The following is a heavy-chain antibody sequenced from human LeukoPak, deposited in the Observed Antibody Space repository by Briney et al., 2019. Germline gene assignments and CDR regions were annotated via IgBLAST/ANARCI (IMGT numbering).Heavy chain of an antibody. CDR2: ISGSGGST. Sequence: GGSLRLSCAASGFTFSNYAMSWIRQAPGKGLEWVSSISGSGGSTYYADSVKGRFTISRDNSKNTLYLQMNSLRAEDTAVYYCAKGLGDYYDSSGYYFDYWGQGTLVTVSS. J-gene: IGHJ4*02. D-gene: IGHD3-22*01. CDR3: AKGLGDYYDSSGYYFDY. V-gene: IGHV3-23*01. CDR1: GFTFSNYA.